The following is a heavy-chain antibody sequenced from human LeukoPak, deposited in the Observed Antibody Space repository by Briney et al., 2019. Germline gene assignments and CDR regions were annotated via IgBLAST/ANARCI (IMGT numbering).Heavy chain of an antibody. Sequence: ASVKVSCKVSGYTLTELSMHWVRQAPGKGLEWMGGFDPEDGETIYAQKFQGRVTMTEDTSTDTAYMELSSLRSEDTAVYYCATVTEELQTANLDYWGQGTLVTVSS. J-gene: IGHJ4*02. V-gene: IGHV1-24*01. CDR2: FDPEDGET. CDR3: ATVTEELQTANLDY. CDR1: GYTLTELS. D-gene: IGHD1-26*01.